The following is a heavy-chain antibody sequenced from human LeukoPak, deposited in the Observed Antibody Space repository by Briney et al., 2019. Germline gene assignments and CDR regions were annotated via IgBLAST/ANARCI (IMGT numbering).Heavy chain of an antibody. Sequence: SVKVSCKASGYTFTCYYMDWVGQARGQGLEWMGWINPNSGGTNYAQKFQGRVTMTRDTSISTAYMELSRLRSDDTAVYYCARASCTNGVCTTNFDYWGQGTLVTVSS. CDR2: INPNSGGT. D-gene: IGHD2-8*01. V-gene: IGHV1-2*02. CDR3: ARASCTNGVCTTNFDY. CDR1: GYTFTCYY. J-gene: IGHJ4*02.